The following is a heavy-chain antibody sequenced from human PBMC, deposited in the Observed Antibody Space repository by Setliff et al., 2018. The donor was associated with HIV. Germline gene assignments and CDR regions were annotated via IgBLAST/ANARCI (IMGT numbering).Heavy chain of an antibody. CDR3: TGSFLGF. V-gene: IGHV3-15*06. CDR1: GFIVTDNW. Sequence: LRLSCAVSGFIVTDNWMAWARQAPGKGLEWVGHIFSQTHGGAISYVEPVKGRFTISRDESRNILYLEMNDVNTEDTAVYYCTGSFLGFWGQGTRVTVS. CDR2: IFSQTHGGAI. D-gene: IGHD3-3*01. J-gene: IGHJ4*02.